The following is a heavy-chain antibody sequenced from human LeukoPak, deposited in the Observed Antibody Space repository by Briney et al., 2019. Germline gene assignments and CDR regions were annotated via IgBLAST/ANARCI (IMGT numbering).Heavy chain of an antibody. CDR3: ASGNFWSGHNFDY. V-gene: IGHV4-61*01. Sequence: PSETLSLTCTVSGGSVSSGSYYWSWIRQPPGKGLEWIGYIYYGGSTNYNPSLKSRVTISVDTSKNQFSLKLSSVTAADTAVYYCASGNFWSGHNFDYWGQGTLVTVSS. D-gene: IGHD3-3*01. CDR1: GGSVSSGSYY. J-gene: IGHJ4*02. CDR2: IYYGGST.